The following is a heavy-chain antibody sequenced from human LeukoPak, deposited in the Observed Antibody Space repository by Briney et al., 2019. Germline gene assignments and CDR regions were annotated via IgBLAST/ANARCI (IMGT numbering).Heavy chain of an antibody. V-gene: IGHV4-59*11. CDR2: IYYSGST. CDR3: ASYEMATSYFDC. D-gene: IGHD5-24*01. Sequence: SETLSLTCTVSSGSISSHSWSWIRQPPGKGLEWIGYIYYSGSTSYSPSLKSRVTISVDTSKNQFSLKLSSVTAADTAVYYCASYEMATSYFDCWGQGTLVTVSS. J-gene: IGHJ4*02. CDR1: SGSISSHS.